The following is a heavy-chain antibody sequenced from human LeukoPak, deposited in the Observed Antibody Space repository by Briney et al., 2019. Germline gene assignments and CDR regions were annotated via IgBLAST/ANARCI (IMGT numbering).Heavy chain of an antibody. CDR2: ISGSGGST. CDR3: AKVKNYDFWSGYGYFDY. V-gene: IGHV3-23*01. CDR1: GFTFSSYA. J-gene: IGHJ4*02. Sequence: GGSLRLSCAASGFTFSSYAMSWVRQAPGKGLEWVSAISGSGGSTYYADSVKGRFTISRDNSKNTLYLQMNSLRAEDTAVYYCAKVKNYDFWSGYGYFDYWGQGTLVTVSS. D-gene: IGHD3-3*01.